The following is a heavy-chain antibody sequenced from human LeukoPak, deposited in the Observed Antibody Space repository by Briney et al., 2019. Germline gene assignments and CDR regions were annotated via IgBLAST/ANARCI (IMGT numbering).Heavy chain of an antibody. V-gene: IGHV4-4*09. Sequence: PSETLSLTCTVSGGSISSYYWSWIRQPPGKGLEWIGYIYTSGSTNYNPSLKSRVTISVDTSKNQFSLKLSSVTAADTAVYYCARHSYSSSGYNWFDPWGQGTLVTVSS. CDR2: IYTSGST. CDR3: ARHSYSSSGYNWFDP. D-gene: IGHD6-6*01. CDR1: GGSISSYY. J-gene: IGHJ5*02.